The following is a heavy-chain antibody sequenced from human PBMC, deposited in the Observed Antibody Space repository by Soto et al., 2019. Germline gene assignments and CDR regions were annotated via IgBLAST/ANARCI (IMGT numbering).Heavy chain of an antibody. CDR2: IYSSGYT. J-gene: IGHJ4*01. V-gene: IGHV3-53*01. Sequence: PGGSLRLSCAASGLTVSSNYMSWVRQAPGKGLEWVSMIYSSGYTDYADSVKGRFTISRDNSKNTLFLQMNSLRVEDTAVYYCARVQQQDFFDFWGQDPWSPSPQ. CDR3: ARVQQQDFFDF. D-gene: IGHD6-13*01. CDR1: GLTVSSNY.